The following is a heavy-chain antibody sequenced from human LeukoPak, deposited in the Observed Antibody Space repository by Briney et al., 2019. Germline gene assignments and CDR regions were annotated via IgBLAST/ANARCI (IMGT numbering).Heavy chain of an antibody. CDR1: GYTFTSYG. CDR3: ARDHDLVAVAGTGKIDY. J-gene: IGHJ4*02. CDR2: ISAYNGNT. Sequence: GASVKVSCKASGYTFTSYGISWVRQAPGQGLEWMGWISAYNGNTNYAQKLQGRVTMTTGTSTSTAYMELRSLRSDDTAVYYCARDHDLVAVAGTGKIDYWGQGTLVTVSS. V-gene: IGHV1-18*01. D-gene: IGHD6-19*01.